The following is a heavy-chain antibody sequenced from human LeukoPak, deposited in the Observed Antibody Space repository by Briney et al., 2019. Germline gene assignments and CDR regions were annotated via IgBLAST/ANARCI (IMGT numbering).Heavy chain of an antibody. D-gene: IGHD5-12*01. J-gene: IGHJ6*02. CDR1: QFTFGDYA. V-gene: IGHV3-49*03. Sequence: GGSLRLSCTGSQFTFGDYALSWFRQAPGKGLEWVGLIRNEAFGGTTEFAASVEGRFSISRDDSVAYLQMNSLQVEDTGVYYCTRGGIVATIGYAMDVWGRGTTVTVAS. CDR3: TRGGIVATIGYAMDV. CDR2: IRNEAFGGTT.